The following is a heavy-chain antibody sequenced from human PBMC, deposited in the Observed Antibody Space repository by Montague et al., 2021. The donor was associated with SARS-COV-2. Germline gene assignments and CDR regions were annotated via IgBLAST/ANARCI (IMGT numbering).Heavy chain of an antibody. V-gene: IGHV3-23*01. CDR1: GFTFSNSA. CDR3: AKDSYYYGLGYGMDV. J-gene: IGHJ6*02. Sequence: SLRLSCAASGFTFSNSAMNWVRQAPGKGLGWVSGSSGSDGGTHYXDSVKGRFTISRDNSKNVLYLQMNSLRAEDTALYYCAKDSYYYGLGYGMDVWGRGTTVTVSS. D-gene: IGHD3-10*01. CDR2: SSGSDGGT.